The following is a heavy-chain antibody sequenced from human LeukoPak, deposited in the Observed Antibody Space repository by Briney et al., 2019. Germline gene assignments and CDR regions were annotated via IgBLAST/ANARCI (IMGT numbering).Heavy chain of an antibody. CDR3: ARGITVIRGVLLDF. CDR2: ISSSGSMI. CDR1: EFTFDNFA. D-gene: IGHD3-10*01. V-gene: IGHV3-48*01. J-gene: IGHJ4*02. Sequence: PGGSLRLSCAASEFTFDNFAMNWVRQAPGKGLEWLSYISSSGSMIYYADSVKGRFTISRDNANNSLYPQMSSLRAEDTGVYYCARGITVIRGVLLDFWGKGTLVTVAS.